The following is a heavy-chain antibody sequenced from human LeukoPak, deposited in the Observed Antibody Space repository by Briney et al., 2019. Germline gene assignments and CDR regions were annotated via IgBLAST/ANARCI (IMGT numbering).Heavy chain of an antibody. V-gene: IGHV4-59*01. CDR3: ARARALSHFDY. J-gene: IGHJ4*02. CDR2: IYYSGST. D-gene: IGHD3-3*02. CDR1: GGSISSYC. Sequence: SETLSLTCTVSGGSISSYCWSWIRQPPGKGLEWIGYIYYSGSTNYNPSLKSRVTISVDTSKNQFSLKLSSVTAADTAVYYCARARALSHFDYWGQGTLVTVSS.